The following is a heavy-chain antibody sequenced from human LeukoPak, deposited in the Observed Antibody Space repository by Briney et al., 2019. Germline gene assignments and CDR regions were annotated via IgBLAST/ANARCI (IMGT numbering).Heavy chain of an antibody. D-gene: IGHD3-22*01. V-gene: IGHV5-51*01. J-gene: IGHJ4*02. CDR3: ARSYYYDSSGIVTSFGY. CDR1: GYRLTNNW. Sequence: GESLKISCKISGYRLTNNWIGWVRQMPGKGLEWMGIIYPGDSDTRYSPSFQGQVTISADKSISTAYLQWSSLKASDTAMYYCARSYYYDSSGIVTSFGYWGQGTLVTVSS. CDR2: IYPGDSDT.